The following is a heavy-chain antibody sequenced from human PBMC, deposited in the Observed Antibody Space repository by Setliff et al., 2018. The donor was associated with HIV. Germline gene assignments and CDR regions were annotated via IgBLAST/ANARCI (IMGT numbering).Heavy chain of an antibody. CDR1: GYTFTSYW. CDR3: ARSGVVPAAIGYAFDI. J-gene: IGHJ3*02. CDR2: IYPGDSDT. D-gene: IGHD2-2*01. Sequence: PGESLKISCKGSGYTFTSYWIAWVRQMPGKGLEWMGIIYPGDSDTRYSPSFQGQVTISADESISTAYLQWSSLKASDTAMYYCARSGVVPAAIGYAFDIWGQGTVVTVSS. V-gene: IGHV5-51*01.